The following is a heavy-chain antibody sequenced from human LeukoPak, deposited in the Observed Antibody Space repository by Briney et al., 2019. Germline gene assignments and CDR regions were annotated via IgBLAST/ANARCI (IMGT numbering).Heavy chain of an antibody. CDR2: IIPILGIA. CDR3: ARPGDYDSSGYYTV. V-gene: IGHV1-69*04. Sequence: SVKVSCKASGGTFSSYAISWVRQAPGQGLEWMGRIIPILGIANYAQKFQGRVTITADKSTSTAYMELSSLRSEDTAEYYRARPGDYDSSGYYTVWGQGTLVTVSS. CDR1: GGTFSSYA. J-gene: IGHJ4*02. D-gene: IGHD3-22*01.